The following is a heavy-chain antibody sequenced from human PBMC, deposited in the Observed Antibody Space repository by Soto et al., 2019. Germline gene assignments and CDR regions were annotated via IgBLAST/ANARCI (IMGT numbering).Heavy chain of an antibody. V-gene: IGHV1-69*13. Sequence: ASVKVSCKASGGTFSSYRLNWVRQARGQGLEWLGGIVPIYRTAGYAQKFQGRVTITADESTRTVYMELSSLKSQDTALYYCARDSGAKLSSSWGQGTLVTVSS. CDR1: GGTFSSYR. D-gene: IGHD6-13*01. J-gene: IGHJ4*02. CDR2: IVPIYRTA. CDR3: ARDSGAKLSSS.